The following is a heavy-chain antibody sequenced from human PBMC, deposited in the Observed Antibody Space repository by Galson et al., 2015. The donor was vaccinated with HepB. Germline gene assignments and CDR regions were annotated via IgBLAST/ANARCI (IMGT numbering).Heavy chain of an antibody. Sequence: SVKVSCKASGGTFSSYAISWVRQAPGQGLEWMGGIIPIFGTANYAQKFQGRVTITADESTSTAYMELSSLRSEDTAVYYCANLQKRHYGSGSEYYYYGMDVWGQGTTVTVSS. V-gene: IGHV1-69*13. J-gene: IGHJ6*02. CDR2: IIPIFGTA. D-gene: IGHD3-10*01. CDR1: GGTFSSYA. CDR3: ANLQKRHYGSGSEYYYYGMDV.